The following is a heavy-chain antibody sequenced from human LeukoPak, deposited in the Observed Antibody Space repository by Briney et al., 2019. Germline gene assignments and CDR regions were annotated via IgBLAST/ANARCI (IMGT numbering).Heavy chain of an antibody. Sequence: SVKVSCKAAGGTFSSYTISWEGQAPGQGGEGRGGMMPILGIANYAQKFQGRVTITADKSTSTAYMELSSLRSEDTAVYYCASEPPYYDSSGPLRPWGQGTLVTVSS. CDR3: ASEPPYYDSSGPLRP. CDR2: MMPILGIA. J-gene: IGHJ5*02. V-gene: IGHV1-69*10. D-gene: IGHD3-22*01. CDR1: GGTFSSYT.